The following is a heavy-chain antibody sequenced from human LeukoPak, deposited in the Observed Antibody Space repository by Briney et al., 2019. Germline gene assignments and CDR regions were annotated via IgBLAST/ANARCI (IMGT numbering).Heavy chain of an antibody. CDR2: INPDGTDI. J-gene: IGHJ1*01. Sequence: GGSLRLSCAASGFTLSGAWMHWVRQVPGKGLVWVSRINPDGTDIRYADSVKGRLTISRDDAKNTLFLHMNSLRVEDTAVYYCARVFGPGLDEYFHLWGQGTLVTVSS. V-gene: IGHV3-74*01. CDR1: GFTLSGAW. CDR3: ARVFGPGLDEYFHL. D-gene: IGHD3-10*01.